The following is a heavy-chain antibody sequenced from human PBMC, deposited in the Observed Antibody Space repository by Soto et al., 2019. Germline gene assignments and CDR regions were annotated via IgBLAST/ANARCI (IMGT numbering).Heavy chain of an antibody. CDR2: ISAYNGNT. Sequence: ASVKVSCKASGYTFTSYGISWVRQAPGQGLEWMGWISAYNGNTNYAQKLQGRVTMTTDTSTSTAYMELRSLRSDDTAVYYCARSRYYYDSSGYYLGDYWGQGTLVTSPQ. V-gene: IGHV1-18*04. CDR3: ARSRYYYDSSGYYLGDY. J-gene: IGHJ4*02. CDR1: GYTFTSYG. D-gene: IGHD3-22*01.